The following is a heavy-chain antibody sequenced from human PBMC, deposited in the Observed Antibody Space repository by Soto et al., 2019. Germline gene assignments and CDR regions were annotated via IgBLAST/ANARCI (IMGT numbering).Heavy chain of an antibody. CDR2: TSYDGNKK. D-gene: IGHD2-2*01. CDR3: ARDPAYQAQYGMDV. Sequence: QVQLVESGGGVVQPGRSLRLSCIGSGFTFSKYAIHWVRQAPGKGLEWVAVTSYDGNKKDYADSVKGRFTISRDNSKNTLDLQMNSLIPDDTAVYYCARDPAYQAQYGMDVWGQGTTVTVSS. V-gene: IGHV3-30-3*01. CDR1: GFTFSKYA. J-gene: IGHJ6*02.